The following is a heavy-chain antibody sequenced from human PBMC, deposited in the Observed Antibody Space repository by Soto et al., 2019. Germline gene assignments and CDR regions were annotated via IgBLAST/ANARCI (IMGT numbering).Heavy chain of an antibody. CDR1: GGSISSSSYY. J-gene: IGHJ6*02. V-gene: IGHV4-39*01. CDR2: IYNSGST. Sequence: SETLSLTCTVSGGSISSSSYYWGWIRQPPGKGLEWIGSIYNSGSTYYNPSLKSRVTISVDTSKNQFSLKLSSVTSADTAVYYCARHEQGERPPDYGDYNTIYYYYYGMDVWGQGTTVTVSS. CDR3: ARHEQGERPPDYGDYNTIYYYYYGMDV. D-gene: IGHD4-17*01.